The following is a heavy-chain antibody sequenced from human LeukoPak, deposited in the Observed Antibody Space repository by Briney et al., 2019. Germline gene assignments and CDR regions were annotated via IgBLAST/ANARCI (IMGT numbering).Heavy chain of an antibody. CDR2: ISGSGGST. CDR3: AKGVCEGIVVVPAAKCGMDV. CDR1: GFTFSSYA. V-gene: IGHV3-23*01. J-gene: IGHJ6*02. D-gene: IGHD2-2*01. Sequence: GASLRLSCAASGFTFSSYAMSWVRQAPGKGLEWVSAISGSGGSTYYADSVKGRFTISRDNSKNTLYLQMNSLRAEDTAVYYCAKGVCEGIVVVPAAKCGMDVWGQGTTVTVSS.